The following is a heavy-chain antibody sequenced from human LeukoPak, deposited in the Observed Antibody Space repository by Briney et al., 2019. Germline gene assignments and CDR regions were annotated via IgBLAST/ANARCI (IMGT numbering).Heavy chain of an antibody. V-gene: IGHV1-69*13. D-gene: IGHD3-22*01. CDR1: GGTFSSYA. Sequence: ASVKVSCKASGGTFSSYAISWVRQAPGQGLEWMGGIIPIFGTANYAQKFQGRGKITADESTSTAYMELSSLRSEDTAVYYCARSSHRGPNYYDSSGYYYSPADYWGQGTLVTVSS. CDR3: ARSSHRGPNYYDSSGYYYSPADY. CDR2: IIPIFGTA. J-gene: IGHJ4*02.